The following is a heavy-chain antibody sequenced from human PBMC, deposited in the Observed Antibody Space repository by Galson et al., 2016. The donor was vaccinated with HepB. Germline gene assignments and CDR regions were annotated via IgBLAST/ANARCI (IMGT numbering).Heavy chain of an antibody. CDR3: ARALSGWDGFDY. J-gene: IGHJ4*02. Sequence: SLRLSCAASGFTFSSYWMTWVRQAPGKGLEWVANINRDGNVKNYVDSVKGRFTISRDNSKNTVYLEMKSLRAEDTAAYYCARALSGWDGFDYWGQGTLVIVSS. D-gene: IGHD6-19*01. CDR1: GFTFSSYW. V-gene: IGHV3-7*05. CDR2: INRDGNVK.